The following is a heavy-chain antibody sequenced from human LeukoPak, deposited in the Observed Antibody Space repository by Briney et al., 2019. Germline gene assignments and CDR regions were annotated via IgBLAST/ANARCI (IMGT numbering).Heavy chain of an antibody. Sequence: ASVKVSCKASGYAFTDFYIHWVRQAPGQGPEWMGWINLHRGATNYAQKFRGRVTMTRDTSISLVYKELSRLKSNDTAVYYCARDLRGSGYDPWGQGTLVTVSS. V-gene: IGHV1-2*02. CDR2: INLHRGAT. CDR1: GYAFTDFY. D-gene: IGHD3-10*01. J-gene: IGHJ5*02. CDR3: ARDLRGSGYDP.